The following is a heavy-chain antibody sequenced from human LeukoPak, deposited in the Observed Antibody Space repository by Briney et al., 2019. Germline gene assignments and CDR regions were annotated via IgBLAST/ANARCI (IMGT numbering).Heavy chain of an antibody. Sequence: PGRSLRLSCAASGFTFSSYGMHWVRQAPGKGLEWVAVIWYDGSNKYYADSVKGRFTISRDNSKNTLYLQMNSLRAEDTAVYYCARVPIPSSGWYRGWFDPWGQGTLVTVSS. J-gene: IGHJ5*02. CDR1: GFTFSSYG. V-gene: IGHV3-33*01. CDR3: ARVPIPSSGWYRGWFDP. D-gene: IGHD6-19*01. CDR2: IWYDGSNK.